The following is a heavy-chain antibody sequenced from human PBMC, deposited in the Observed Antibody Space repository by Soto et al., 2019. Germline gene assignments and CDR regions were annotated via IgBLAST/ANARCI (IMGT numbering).Heavy chain of an antibody. Sequence: PSETLSLTXTVSGGSISSSSYYWGWIRQPPGKGLEWIGSIYYSGSTYYNPSLKSRVTISVDTSKNQFSLKLSSVTAADTAVYYCASCTYGFWSGYRFDPWGQGTLVTVSS. J-gene: IGHJ5*02. CDR1: GGSISSSSYY. V-gene: IGHV4-39*01. D-gene: IGHD3-3*01. CDR3: ASCTYGFWSGYRFDP. CDR2: IYYSGST.